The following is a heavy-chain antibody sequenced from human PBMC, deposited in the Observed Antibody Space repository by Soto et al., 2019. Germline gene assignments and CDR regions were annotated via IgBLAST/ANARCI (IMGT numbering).Heavy chain of an antibody. CDR2: ISAYNGNT. J-gene: IGHJ5*02. CDR3: ARGFSGLLWFGETSPNWFDP. Sequence: VASVKVSCKASGYTFTSYGISWVRQAPGQGLEWMGWISAYNGNTNYAQKLQGRVTMTTDTSTSTAYMELRSLRSDDTAVYYCARGFSGLLWFGETSPNWFDPWGQGTLVTVSS. CDR1: GYTFTSYG. V-gene: IGHV1-18*04. D-gene: IGHD3-10*01.